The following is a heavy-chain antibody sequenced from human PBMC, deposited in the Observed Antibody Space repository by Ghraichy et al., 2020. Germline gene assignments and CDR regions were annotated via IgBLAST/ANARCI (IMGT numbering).Heavy chain of an antibody. D-gene: IGHD6-6*01. CDR2: ISPTGDYI. CDR1: GFTFSIYS. CDR3: ARRIGARPLDF. J-gene: IGHJ4*02. Sequence: GGYLRLSCAASGFTFSIYSMHWVRQAPGKGLEWVSSISPTGDYIYYSDSLKGRFTISRDNAKSSLSLHIDSLRAEDTAIYYCARRIGARPLDFWGQGTLVSVSS. V-gene: IGHV3-21*01.